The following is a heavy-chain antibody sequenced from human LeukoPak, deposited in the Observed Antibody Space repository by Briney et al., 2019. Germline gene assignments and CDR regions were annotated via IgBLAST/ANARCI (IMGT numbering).Heavy chain of an antibody. J-gene: IGHJ4*02. Sequence: GGSLRLSCAASEFTFSSHWMGWVRQAPGKGLEWVANIKQDGTEQYYVDSVKGRFTISRDNAKNSLYLQMNSLTAEDTAVYYCARGGWRPEYWGQGTLVTVSS. CDR1: EFTFSSHW. CDR2: IKQDGTEQ. CDR3: ARGGWRPEY. D-gene: IGHD6-19*01. V-gene: IGHV3-7*01.